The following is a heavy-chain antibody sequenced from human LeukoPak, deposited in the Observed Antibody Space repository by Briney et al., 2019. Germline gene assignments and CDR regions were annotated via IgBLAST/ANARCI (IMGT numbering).Heavy chain of an antibody. Sequence: SQTLSLTFAISGDSVSINSVAWNWIRQSPSRGLEWLGRTYYRSRWHNDYALSVKSLMSINTDTSKNQSALQLNSVTPEDTAVYYCARRSADGVCDYWGQGTLVTVSS. D-gene: IGHD2-8*01. CDR1: GDSVSINSVA. CDR3: ARRSADGVCDY. CDR2: TYYRSRWHN. J-gene: IGHJ4*02. V-gene: IGHV6-1*01.